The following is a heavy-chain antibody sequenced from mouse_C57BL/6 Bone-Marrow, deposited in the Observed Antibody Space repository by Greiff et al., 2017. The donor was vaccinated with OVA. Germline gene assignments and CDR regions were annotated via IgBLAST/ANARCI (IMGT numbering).Heavy chain of an antibody. D-gene: IGHD2-2*01. CDR1: GYTFTSYW. Sequence: QVHVKQPGTELVKPGASGYTFTSYWMHWVKQRPGQGLEWIGNINPSNGGTNYNEKFKSKATLTVDKSSSTAYMQLSSLTSEDSAVYYCAGWLPSYWYFDVWGTGTTVTVSS. V-gene: IGHV1-53*01. CDR3: AGWLPSYWYFDV. J-gene: IGHJ1*03. CDR2: INPSNGGT.